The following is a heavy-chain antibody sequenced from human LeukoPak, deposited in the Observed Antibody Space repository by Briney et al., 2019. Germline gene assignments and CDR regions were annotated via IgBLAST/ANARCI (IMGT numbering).Heavy chain of an antibody. CDR3: AREFVGYYYGSGSYDLDY. CDR1: GFTFSSYS. V-gene: IGHV3-48*01. Sequence: TGGSLRLSCAASGFTFSSYSMNWVRQAPGKGLEWVSYISSSSSTIYYADSVKGRFTISRDNAKKSLYLQMNSLRAEDTAVYYCAREFVGYYYGSGSYDLDYWGQGTLVTVSS. J-gene: IGHJ4*02. CDR2: ISSSSSTI. D-gene: IGHD3-10*01.